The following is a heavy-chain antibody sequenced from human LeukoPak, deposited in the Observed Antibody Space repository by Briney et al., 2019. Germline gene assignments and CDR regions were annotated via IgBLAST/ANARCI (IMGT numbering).Heavy chain of an antibody. J-gene: IGHJ4*02. CDR2: IYTSGST. CDR1: GGSISSYY. Sequence: SETLSLTCTVSGGSISSYYWSWIRQPAGKGLEWIGRIYTSGSTNYNPSLKSRVTMSVDTSKNQFSLELSSVTAADTAVYYCAREIDYYDSSGYGYWGQGTLVTVSS. D-gene: IGHD3-22*01. CDR3: AREIDYYDSSGYGY. V-gene: IGHV4-4*07.